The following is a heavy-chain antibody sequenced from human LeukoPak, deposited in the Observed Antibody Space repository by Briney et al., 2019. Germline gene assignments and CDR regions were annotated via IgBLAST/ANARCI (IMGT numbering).Heavy chain of an antibody. V-gene: IGHV3-23*01. CDR2: ISGSGGST. CDR3: AKVSGAYYISAEYFQH. CDR1: GFTFSSYA. Sequence: GGSLRLSCAASGFTFSSYAMSWVRQAPGKGLEWVSGISGSGGSTYYADSVKGRFTISRDNSKNTLYLQMNSLRAEDTAVYYCAKVSGAYYISAEYFQHWGQGTLVTVSS. J-gene: IGHJ1*01. D-gene: IGHD3-9*01.